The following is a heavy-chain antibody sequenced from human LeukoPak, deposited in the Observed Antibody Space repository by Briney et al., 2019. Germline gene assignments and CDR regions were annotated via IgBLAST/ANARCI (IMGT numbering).Heavy chain of an antibody. D-gene: IGHD3-10*01. J-gene: IGHJ5*02. CDR2: IKSKTDGGTT. CDR1: GFTFSSYA. V-gene: IGHV3-15*01. Sequence: GGSLRLSCAASGFTFSSYAMSWVRQAPGKGLEWVGRIKSKTDGGTTDYAAPVKGRFTISRDDSKNTLYLQMNSLKTKDTAVYYCTTILWFGELITTPWGQGTLVTVSS. CDR3: TTILWFGELITTP.